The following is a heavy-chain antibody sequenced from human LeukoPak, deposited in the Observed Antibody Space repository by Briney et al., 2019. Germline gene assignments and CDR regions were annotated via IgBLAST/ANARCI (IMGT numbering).Heavy chain of an antibody. D-gene: IGHD3-9*01. CDR2: INPSGGST. Sequence: GASVKVSCKASGYTFTSYYMHWVRQAPGQGLEWMGIINPSGGSTSYAQKFQGRVTMTRDTSTSTVYMELSSLRSEDTAVYYCAREPFFILTGYGPDAFDIWGQGAMVTVSA. J-gene: IGHJ3*02. CDR3: AREPFFILTGYGPDAFDI. V-gene: IGHV1-46*01. CDR1: GYTFTSYY.